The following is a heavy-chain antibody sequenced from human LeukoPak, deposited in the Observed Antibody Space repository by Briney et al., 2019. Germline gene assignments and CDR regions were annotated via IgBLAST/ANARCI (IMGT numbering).Heavy chain of an antibody. J-gene: IGHJ6*02. CDR3: AREHIVVVTASYYYYYGMDV. Sequence: PSQTLSLTCTVSGGSISSGSYYWSWIRQPPGKGLEWIGYIYYSGSTNYNPSLKSRVTISVDTSKNQFSLKLSSVTAADTAVYYCAREHIVVVTASYYYYYGMDVWGQGTTVTVSS. CDR2: IYYSGST. D-gene: IGHD2-21*02. V-gene: IGHV4-61*01. CDR1: GGSISSGSYY.